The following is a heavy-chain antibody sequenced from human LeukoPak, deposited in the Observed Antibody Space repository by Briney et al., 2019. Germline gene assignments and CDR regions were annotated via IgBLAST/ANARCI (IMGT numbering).Heavy chain of an antibody. CDR3: AKGRIAAAGNFDY. J-gene: IGHJ4*02. V-gene: IGHV3-23*01. D-gene: IGHD6-13*01. CDR1: GFIFNNAW. Sequence: PGGSLRLSCAASGFIFNNAWMSWVRQAPGKGLEWVSAISGSGGSTYYADSVKGRFTISRDNSKNTLYLQMNSLRAEDTAVYYCAKGRIAAAGNFDYWGQGTLVTVSS. CDR2: ISGSGGST.